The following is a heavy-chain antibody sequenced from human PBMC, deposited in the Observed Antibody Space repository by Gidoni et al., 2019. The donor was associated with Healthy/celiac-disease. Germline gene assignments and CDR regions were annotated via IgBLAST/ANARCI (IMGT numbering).Heavy chain of an antibody. J-gene: IGHJ4*02. Sequence: VQLLESGGGWVQHGGSLRLSCAASGFAFSSYAMSWVRQGPGTGREGVSAMSGSGGSTSYADSVKRRFTISRDNSKNTLYLQMNSLRAEDTAVYYCAKEADRSHYFDYWGQGTLVTVSS. CDR1: GFAFSSYA. CDR2: MSGSGGST. D-gene: IGHD2-15*01. V-gene: IGHV3-23*01. CDR3: AKEADRSHYFDY.